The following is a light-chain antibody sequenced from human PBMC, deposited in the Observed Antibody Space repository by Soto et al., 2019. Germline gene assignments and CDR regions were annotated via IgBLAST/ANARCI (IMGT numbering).Light chain of an antibody. J-gene: IGKJ1*01. CDR1: QSLSSN. V-gene: IGKV3-20*01. Sequence: EIVMPQSPATLSVSPGERSTLSCRASQSLSSNLAWYQQKPGQAPRLLIYGASTRATGIPDRFSGSGSGTDFTLTISRLEPEDFAVYYCQQYGSSGTVGQGTKVDIK. CDR2: GAS. CDR3: QQYGSSGT.